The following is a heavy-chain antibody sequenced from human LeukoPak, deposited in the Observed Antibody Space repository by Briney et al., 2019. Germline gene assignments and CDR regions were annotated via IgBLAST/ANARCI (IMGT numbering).Heavy chain of an antibody. CDR1: GGSISSSSYY. J-gene: IGHJ3*01. CDR3: XRXALGEVVVXAAXSXXDX. CDR2: IYYSGST. Sequence: SETLSLTCTVSGGSISSSSYYWGWIRHPPGKGLEWIGSIYYSGSTYYNPSLKSRVTISVDTSKNQFSLKLSSVTAAAPAVYYXXRXALGEVVVXAAXSXXDXWGQGTMVTVSS. D-gene: IGHD2-15*01. V-gene: IGHV4-39*01.